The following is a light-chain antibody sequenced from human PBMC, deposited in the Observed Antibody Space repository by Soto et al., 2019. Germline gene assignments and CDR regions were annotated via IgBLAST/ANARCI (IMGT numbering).Light chain of an antibody. CDR2: DVS. V-gene: IGLV2-14*01. CDR1: SSDVGGYNY. J-gene: IGLJ1*01. Sequence: QSALTQPASVSGCPGQSITISCTGTSSDVGGYNYVSWYQQHPGKAPKLMIYDVSNRPSGVSNRFSGSKSGNTASLTISGLQAEDEADYYCSSYTSSSTPWVFGTGTKVTVL. CDR3: SSYTSSSTPWV.